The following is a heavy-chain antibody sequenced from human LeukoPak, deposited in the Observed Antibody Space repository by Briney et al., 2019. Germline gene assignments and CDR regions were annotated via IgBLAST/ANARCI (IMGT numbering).Heavy chain of an antibody. CDR1: GGSISSYY. CDR2: IYTSGST. V-gene: IGHV4-4*09. CDR3: ARAPGGYCSSTSCSYWGFDP. D-gene: IGHD2-2*01. Sequence: SETLSLTCTVSGGSISSYYWSWIRQPPGKGLEWIGYIYTSGSTNYNPSLKSRVTISVHESKNQFSLKLSSVTAADTAVYSCARAPGGYCSSTSCSYWGFDPWGQGTLVTVSS. J-gene: IGHJ5*02.